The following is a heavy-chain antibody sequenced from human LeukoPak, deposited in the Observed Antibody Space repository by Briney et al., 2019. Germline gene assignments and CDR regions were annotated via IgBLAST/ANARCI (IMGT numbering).Heavy chain of an antibody. CDR1: GFTVGTNY. J-gene: IGHJ4*02. CDR2: IYSGNST. D-gene: IGHD6-13*01. V-gene: IGHV3-53*01. Sequence: GGSLRLSCEASGFTVGTNYMSWVRQAPGKGLEWVSVIYSGNSTYYTDSVRGRFTISRDNSKNTLYLHMISLRADDTAVYYCARLAAGKVIDYWGQGTLVTVSP. CDR3: ARLAAGKVIDY.